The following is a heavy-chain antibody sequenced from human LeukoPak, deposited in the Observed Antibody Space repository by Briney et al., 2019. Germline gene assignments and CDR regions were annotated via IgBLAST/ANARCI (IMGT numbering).Heavy chain of an antibody. CDR1: GGSISSYY. D-gene: IGHD6-19*01. CDR3: ARDLIAVAGTGNENWFDP. J-gene: IGHJ5*02. Sequence: PSETLSLTCTVSGGSISSYYWSWVRQPAGKGLEWIGRIYTSGSTNYNPSLKSRVTMSVDTSKNQFSLKLSSVTAADTAVYYCARDLIAVAGTGNENWFDPWGQGTLVTVSS. V-gene: IGHV4-4*07. CDR2: IYTSGST.